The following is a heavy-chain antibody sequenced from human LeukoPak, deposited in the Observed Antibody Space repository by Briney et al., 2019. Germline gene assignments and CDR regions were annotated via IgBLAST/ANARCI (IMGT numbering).Heavy chain of an antibody. CDR2: IYYTGST. CDR1: GGSISYHY. V-gene: IGHV4-59*11. J-gene: IGHJ5*02. CDR3: VRGGTYNDILSFDP. Sequence: PSETLSLTCSVSGGSISYHYWTWVRQSPGKGLEWIGQIYYTGSTYYNPSLKRRVTISVDTSRNQFSLNLTSVTAADTAVYYCVRGGTYNDILSFDPWGQGTLVTVSS. D-gene: IGHD3-9*01.